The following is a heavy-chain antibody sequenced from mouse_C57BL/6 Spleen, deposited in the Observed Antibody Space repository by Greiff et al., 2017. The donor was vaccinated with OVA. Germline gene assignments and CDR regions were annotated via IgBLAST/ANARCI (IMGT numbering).Heavy chain of an antibody. CDR2: IDPSDSYT. Sequence: QVQLQQPGAELVKPGASVKLSCKASGYTFTSYWMQWVKQRPGQGLEWIGEIDPSDSYTNYNQKFKGKATLTVDTSSSTAYMQLSSLTSEETAVYYCARSKGDDTRGWGQGTTLTVSS. V-gene: IGHV1-50*01. J-gene: IGHJ2*01. CDR1: GYTFTSYW. CDR3: ARSKGDDTRG. D-gene: IGHD2-12*01.